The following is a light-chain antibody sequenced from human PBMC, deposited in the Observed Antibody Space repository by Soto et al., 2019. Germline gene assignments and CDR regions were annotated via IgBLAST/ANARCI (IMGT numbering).Light chain of an antibody. CDR1: QSISSW. Sequence: DIQMTQSPSTLSASVGDRVTITCRASQSISSWLAWYQQKPGKAPKLLIYAASTLQSGVPSRISGSGSGTEFTLTISSLQPDDFATYYCLQFNTFPWTFGQGTRLEIK. CDR2: AAS. V-gene: IGKV1-5*01. CDR3: LQFNTFPWT. J-gene: IGKJ5*01.